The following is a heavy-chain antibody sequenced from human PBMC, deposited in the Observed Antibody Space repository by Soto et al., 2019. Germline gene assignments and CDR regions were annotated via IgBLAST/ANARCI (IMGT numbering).Heavy chain of an antibody. V-gene: IGHV4-30-2*01. J-gene: IGHJ1*01. Sequence: SETLSLTCAVSGGSISSGGYSWSWIRQPPGKGLEWIGYIYHSGSTYYNPSLKSRVTISVDRSKNQFSLKLSSVTAADTAVYYCAGKEDKFGILIWGQGTLATVSS. CDR2: IYHSGST. D-gene: IGHD3-16*01. CDR1: GGSISSGGYS. CDR3: AGKEDKFGILI.